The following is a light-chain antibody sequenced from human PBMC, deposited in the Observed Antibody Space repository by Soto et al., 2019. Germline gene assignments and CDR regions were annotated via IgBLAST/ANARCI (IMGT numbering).Light chain of an antibody. CDR2: EVV. CDR1: KNDIGVYDS. J-gene: IGLJ1*01. V-gene: IGLV2-8*01. Sequence: SVLTQPPSASGSPGQSVTISCTGTKNDIGVYDSVSWYQHHPGKAPRLIIYEVVQRPSGVPDRFSGSKSGNTASLTVSGLQAEYEADYACKSYAGSNTYVFGRGTKVTVL. CDR3: KSYAGSNTYV.